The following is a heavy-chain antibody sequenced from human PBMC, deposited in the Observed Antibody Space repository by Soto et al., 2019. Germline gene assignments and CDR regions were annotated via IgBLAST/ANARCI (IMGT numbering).Heavy chain of an antibody. CDR2: FYFAGTT. V-gene: IGHV4-59*08. D-gene: IGHD2-15*01. J-gene: IGHJ5*01. CDR3: ARLGGFFQALDS. CDR1: GGSISPYY. Sequence: PSETLSLTCTVSGGSISPYYWSWIRQPPGKGLEWIGYFYFAGTTKYNPSLKSRVTISVDSSKNQFSLNLTSVTAADTAVYYCARLGGFFQALDSWGRGTLVTVSS.